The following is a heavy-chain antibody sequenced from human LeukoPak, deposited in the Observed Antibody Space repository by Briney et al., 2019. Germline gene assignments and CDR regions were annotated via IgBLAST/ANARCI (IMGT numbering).Heavy chain of an antibody. CDR1: EFTFSSYE. V-gene: IGHV3-48*03. D-gene: IGHD5/OR15-5a*01. Sequence: GGSLRLSCAASEFTFSSYEMNWVRQAPGKGLEWVSYISSSGNSIYYADSVKGRFTISRDNAKNSLYLQMNSLRAEDTAVYYCAREIGLRIDFWGQGTLVTVSS. CDR3: AREIGLRIDF. J-gene: IGHJ4*02. CDR2: ISSSGNSI.